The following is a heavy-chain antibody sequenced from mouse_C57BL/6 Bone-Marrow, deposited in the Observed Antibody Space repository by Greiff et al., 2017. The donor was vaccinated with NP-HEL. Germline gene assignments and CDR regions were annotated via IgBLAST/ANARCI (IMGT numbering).Heavy chain of an antibody. CDR1: GYTFTDYN. V-gene: IGHV1-18*01. Sequence: EVQRVESGPELVKPGASVKIPCKASGYTFTDYNMDWVKQSHGKSLEWIGDINPNNGGTIYNQKFKGKATLTVDKSSSTAYMELRSLTSEDTAVYYCARPIYYYGSSLYYFDYWGQGTTLTVSS. D-gene: IGHD1-1*01. CDR2: INPNNGGT. CDR3: ARPIYYYGSSLYYFDY. J-gene: IGHJ2*01.